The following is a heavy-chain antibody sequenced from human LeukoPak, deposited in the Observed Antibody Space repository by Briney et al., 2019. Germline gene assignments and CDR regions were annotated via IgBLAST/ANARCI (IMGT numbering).Heavy chain of an antibody. Sequence: PGGSLRLSCAASGFTFDDYAMHWVRQAPGKGLEWVSGISWNSGSIGYADSVKGRFTISRDNAKNSLYLQMNSLRAEDTALYYCAPGSLFDYWGQGTLVTVSS. V-gene: IGHV3-9*01. CDR1: GFTFDDYA. CDR2: ISWNSGSI. CDR3: APGSLFDY. J-gene: IGHJ4*02.